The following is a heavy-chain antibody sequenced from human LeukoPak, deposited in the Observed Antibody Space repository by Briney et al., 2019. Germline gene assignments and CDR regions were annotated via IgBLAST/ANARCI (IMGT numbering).Heavy chain of an antibody. D-gene: IGHD2-15*01. J-gene: IGHJ4*02. CDR1: GFTFSSYG. CDR2: IRYDGSNK. Sequence: GGSLRLSCAASGFTFSSYGMHWVRQAPGKGLEWVAFIRYDGSNKYYADSVKGRFTISRDNSKNTLYLQMNSLRVEDTAVYYCAKVRDIYCTGGTCFYFDNWGQGTLVTVSS. V-gene: IGHV3-30*02. CDR3: AKVRDIYCTGGTCFYFDN.